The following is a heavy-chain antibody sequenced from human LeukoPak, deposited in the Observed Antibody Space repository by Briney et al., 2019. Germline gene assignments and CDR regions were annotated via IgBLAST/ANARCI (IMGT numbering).Heavy chain of an antibody. V-gene: IGHV4-4*02. CDR1: GDSINSLDL. Sequence: SGTLSLTCTVSGDSINSLDLWSWVRQPPGKGLEWIGEMYLSGTTHSNPSVKSRVTISIDKSKNQFFLNLSSVTAADTAVYYCAGLVGRYSSGLYYYYFDYWGQGTLATVSS. CDR3: AGLVGRYSSGLYYYYFDY. CDR2: MYLSGTT. D-gene: IGHD3-22*01. J-gene: IGHJ4*02.